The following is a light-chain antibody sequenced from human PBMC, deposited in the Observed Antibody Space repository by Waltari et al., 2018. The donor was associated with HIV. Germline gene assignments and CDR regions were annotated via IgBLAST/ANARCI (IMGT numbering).Light chain of an antibody. Sequence: QSALTQPASVSGSPGQSITISCTGTSSDFGFYNFVSWYQHHPGQAPKLIIFDVSKRPSGVSYRFSASKSDNTVSLTISGLQAEDEADYYCSSYLSSSSRVFGTGTKVTVL. CDR2: DVS. CDR1: SSDFGFYNF. CDR3: SSYLSSSSRV. V-gene: IGLV2-14*03. J-gene: IGLJ1*01.